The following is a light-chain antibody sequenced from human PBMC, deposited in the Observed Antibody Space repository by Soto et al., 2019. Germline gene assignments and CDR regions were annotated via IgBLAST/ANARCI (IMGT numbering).Light chain of an antibody. V-gene: IGKV3-20*01. J-gene: IGKJ4*01. Sequence: EIVLTQSPGTLSLSPGERATLSCRACQSVSFSYLAWYQQKPGQAPRLLIYGASSRATGIPDRSSGSGSGTDFTLIISRLEPEDFAVYYCQQYGSSPHTFGGGTKVEIK. CDR1: QSVSFSY. CDR2: GAS. CDR3: QQYGSSPHT.